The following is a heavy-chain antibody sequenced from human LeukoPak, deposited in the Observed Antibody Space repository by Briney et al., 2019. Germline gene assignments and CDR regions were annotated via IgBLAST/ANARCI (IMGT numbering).Heavy chain of an antibody. CDR2: ISSCSSTI. Sequence: PGGSLRLSCAASGFTFSSYSMNWVRQAPGKGLEWVSYISSCSSTIYYADSVKGRFTISRDNAKNSLYLQMNSLRAEDTAVYYCAVLVVVPAWGSYPTGAFDIWGQGTMVTVSS. D-gene: IGHD2-2*01. V-gene: IGHV3-48*04. CDR1: GFTFSSYS. CDR3: AVLVVVPAWGSYPTGAFDI. J-gene: IGHJ3*02.